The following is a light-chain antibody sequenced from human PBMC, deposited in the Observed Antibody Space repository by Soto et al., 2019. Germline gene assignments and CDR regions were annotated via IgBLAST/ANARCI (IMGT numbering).Light chain of an antibody. CDR2: GAS. CDR1: QSVNSN. CDR3: QQYNNWPRT. J-gene: IGKJ1*01. Sequence: ETLMTQSAATLSVSPGERVTLSCRASQSVNSNLAWYQQKPGQAPRLLIYGASTRVTGIPARFSGSGSGTDFTIAISSLQSEDFAIYYCQQYNNWPRTFGQGTKVEI. V-gene: IGKV3-15*01.